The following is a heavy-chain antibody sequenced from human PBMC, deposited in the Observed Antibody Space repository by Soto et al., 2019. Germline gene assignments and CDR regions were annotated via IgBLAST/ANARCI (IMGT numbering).Heavy chain of an antibody. CDR1: GGSISSSSYY. Sequence: QLQLQESGPGLVKPSETLSLTCTVSGGSISSSSYYWGWIRQPPGKGLEWIGSIYYSGSTYSNPSIKIRVTISLDTSNNKFSLKLSSVTAADTAVYYCASLRRGSYYTTESVQHWGPGTLVTVSS. D-gene: IGHD1-26*01. V-gene: IGHV4-39*01. CDR3: ASLRRGSYYTTESVQH. J-gene: IGHJ1*01. CDR2: IYYSGST.